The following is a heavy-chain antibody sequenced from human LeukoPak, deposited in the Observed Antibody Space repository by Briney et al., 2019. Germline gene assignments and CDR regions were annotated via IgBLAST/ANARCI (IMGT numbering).Heavy chain of an antibody. J-gene: IGHJ4*02. CDR3: AKTNGYYSD. D-gene: IGHD3-22*01. V-gene: IGHV3-23*01. CDR1: GFTFSSYG. Sequence: GGSLRLSCAASGFTFSSYGMNWVRQAPGKGLEWVSGISGSGGTTYYADSVKGRFTVSRDNSKNSLSLQVSSLRAEDTAVYYCAKTNGYYSDWGQGTLVTVSS. CDR2: ISGSGGTT.